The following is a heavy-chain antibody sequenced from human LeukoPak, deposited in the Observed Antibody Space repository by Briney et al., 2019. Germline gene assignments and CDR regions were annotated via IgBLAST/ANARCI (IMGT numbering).Heavy chain of an antibody. CDR3: AKDWNILTGRNCFDP. Sequence: ASVKVSCKASGYTFTSYYMHWVRQAPGQGLEWMGIINPSGGSTSYAQKFQGRVTMSTDTSTSTAYMELRSLRFDDTAIYYCAKDWNILTGRNCFDPWGQGTLVTVSS. CDR2: INPSGGST. V-gene: IGHV1-46*01. J-gene: IGHJ5*02. CDR1: GYTFTSYY. D-gene: IGHD3-9*01.